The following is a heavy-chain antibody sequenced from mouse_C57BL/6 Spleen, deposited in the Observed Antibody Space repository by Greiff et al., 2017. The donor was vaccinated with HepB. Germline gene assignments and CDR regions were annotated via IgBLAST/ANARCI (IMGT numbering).Heavy chain of an antibody. V-gene: IGHV5-16*01. J-gene: IGHJ1*03. CDR3: ARGGVKYFDV. CDR1: GFTFSDYY. CDR2: INYDGSST. D-gene: IGHD2-13*01. Sequence: EVQLVESEGGLVQPGSSMKLSCTASGFTFSDYYLAWVRQVPETGLEWVANINYDGSSTYYLDSLKSRFIISRDNAKNILYLQMSRLKSADTATYYCARGGVKYFDVWGTGTTVTVSS.